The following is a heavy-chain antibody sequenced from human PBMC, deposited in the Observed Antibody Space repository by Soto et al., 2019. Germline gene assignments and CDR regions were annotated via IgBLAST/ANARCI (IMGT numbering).Heavy chain of an antibody. D-gene: IGHD3-10*01. CDR3: ARDRQYGSGYGMDV. CDR2: TWYDGSNK. CDR1: GFTFSSYG. Sequence: QVQLVESGGGVVQPGRSLRLSCAASGFTFSSYGMHWVRQAPGKGLEWVAVTWYDGSNKYYADSVKGRFTISRDNSKNTLYQQMNSLRDEDTAVYYCARDRQYGSGYGMDVWGQGTTVTVSS. J-gene: IGHJ6*02. V-gene: IGHV3-33*01.